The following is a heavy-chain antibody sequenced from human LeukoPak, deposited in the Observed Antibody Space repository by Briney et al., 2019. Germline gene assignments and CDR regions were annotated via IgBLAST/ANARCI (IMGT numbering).Heavy chain of an antibody. CDR3: VGDEVAVPGGDC. CDR2: IKEDGSAS. CDR1: GFSISSYY. D-gene: IGHD6-19*01. V-gene: IGHV3-7*04. Sequence: PGGSLRLSCAASGFSISSYYMSWVRQAPGKGLEWLANIKEDGSASNYVDSVKGRFTISRDNAKNLLYLQMNSLRPEDTAVYYCVGDEVAVPGGDCWGQGTLVTVSS. J-gene: IGHJ4*02.